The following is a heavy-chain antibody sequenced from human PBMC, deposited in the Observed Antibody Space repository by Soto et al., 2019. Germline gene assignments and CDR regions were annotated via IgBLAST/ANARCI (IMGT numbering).Heavy chain of an antibody. D-gene: IGHD3-3*01. CDR2: IYWNDDK. CDR3: AHSPPPAFTYYDFWSGYYYYYGMDV. Sequence: SGPTLVKPTQTLTLTCTFSGFSLSTSGVGVGWIRQPPGKALEWLALIYWNDDKRYSPSLKSRLTITKDTSKNQVVLTMTNMDPVDTATYSCAHSPPPAFTYYDFWSGYYYYYGMDVWGQGTTVTVSS. J-gene: IGHJ6*02. CDR1: GFSLSTSGVG. V-gene: IGHV2-5*01.